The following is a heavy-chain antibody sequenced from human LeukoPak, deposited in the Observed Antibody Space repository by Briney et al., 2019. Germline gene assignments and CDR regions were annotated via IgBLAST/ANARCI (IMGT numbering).Heavy chain of an antibody. J-gene: IGHJ4*02. D-gene: IGHD2-15*01. Sequence: GGSLRLSCAASGFTCSSYSMNWVGQDPGKGLGWVSSISISGRYIYYADSVKGRVTISRENAKNSLYLQMNSLRAEDTAVYYCARNEVVVAAELDYWGQGTLVSVSS. CDR1: GFTCSSYS. CDR3: ARNEVVVAAELDY. V-gene: IGHV3-21*01. CDR2: ISISGRYI.